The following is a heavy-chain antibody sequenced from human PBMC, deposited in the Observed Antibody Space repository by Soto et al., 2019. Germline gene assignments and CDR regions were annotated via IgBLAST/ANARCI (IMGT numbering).Heavy chain of an antibody. CDR1: GGSISSGGYY. V-gene: IGHV4-61*08. CDR2: IYYSGST. Sequence: SETLSLTCTVSGGSISSGGYYWSWIRQHPGKGLEWIGYIYYSGSTNYNPSLKSRVTISVDTSKNQFSLKLSSVTAADTAVYYCARGGVRYFDWLREYNWFDPWGQGTLVTVSS. D-gene: IGHD3-9*01. J-gene: IGHJ5*02. CDR3: ARGGVRYFDWLREYNWFDP.